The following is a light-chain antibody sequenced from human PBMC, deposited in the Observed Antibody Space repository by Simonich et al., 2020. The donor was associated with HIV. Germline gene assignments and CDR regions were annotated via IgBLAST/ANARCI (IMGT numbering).Light chain of an antibody. Sequence: EIVLTQSPATLSLSPGERATLSCRASQSVSSYLAWYQQKPGQAPRLLIYGASSRATGIPDRFSGSGSGTDFTLTISRLEPEDFAVYYCQQYNNWPSPFTFGPGTKVDIK. V-gene: IGKV3-11*01. J-gene: IGKJ3*01. CDR2: GAS. CDR3: QQYNNWPSPFT. CDR1: QSVSSY.